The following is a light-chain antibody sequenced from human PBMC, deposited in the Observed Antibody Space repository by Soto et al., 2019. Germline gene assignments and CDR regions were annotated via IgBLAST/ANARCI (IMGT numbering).Light chain of an antibody. J-gene: IGLJ2*01. Sequence: QSALTQPASVSGSPGQSITISCTGTSSDVGGHNYVSWYQQHPGKAPKLMIYEVSDRPSGVSNRFSGSKSGNTASLTIAGLKDEDAADYYCRSYTSSSTLDVFGSGTKLTVL. V-gene: IGLV2-14*01. CDR2: EVS. CDR1: SSDVGGHNY. CDR3: RSYTSSSTLDV.